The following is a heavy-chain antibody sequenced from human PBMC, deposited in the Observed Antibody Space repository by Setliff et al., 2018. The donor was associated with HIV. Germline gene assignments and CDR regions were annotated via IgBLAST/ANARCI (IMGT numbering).Heavy chain of an antibody. CDR1: GFTFSSYE. V-gene: IGHV3-21*01. CDR2: ITIGRGDV. CDR3: ARELQWSRYSGREEEDY. Sequence: GGSLRLSCAASGFTFSSYEMNWVRQAPGKGLEWVSSITIGRGDVFYADSVQGRFTIFRDNDKNSLYLQMNSLRAEDTAVYYCARELQWSRYSGREEEDYWGQGTLVTSPQ. D-gene: IGHD1-26*01. J-gene: IGHJ4*02.